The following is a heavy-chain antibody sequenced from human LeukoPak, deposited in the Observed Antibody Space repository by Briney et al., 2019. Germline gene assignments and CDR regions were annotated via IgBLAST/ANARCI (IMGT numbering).Heavy chain of an antibody. CDR1: GFSLSTSGMC. CDR2: IYWDDDK. Sequence: SGPTLVNPTQTLTLTCTFSGFSLSTSGMCVSWNHQPPRKAMEWLALIYWDDDKRYRPSLKSRLTITKDTSKNQVVLTMTNMDPVDTATYYCAHAYSSSEFDYWGQGTLVTVSS. J-gene: IGHJ4*02. D-gene: IGHD6-13*01. CDR3: AHAYSSSEFDY. V-gene: IGHV2-5*08.